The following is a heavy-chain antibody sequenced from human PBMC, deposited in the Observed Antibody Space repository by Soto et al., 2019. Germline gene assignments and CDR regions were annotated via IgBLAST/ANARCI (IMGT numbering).Heavy chain of an antibody. CDR1: GFTFSSYA. V-gene: IGHV3-23*01. CDR2: ISGSGGST. J-gene: IGHJ6*02. Sequence: EVQLLESGGGLVQPGGSLRLSCAASGFTFSSYAMSWVRQAPGKRLEWVSAISGSGGSTYYADSVKGRFTISRDNSKNTLYLQMNSLRAEDTAVYYCARMDGDYDFWSGYYTDYYYYGMDVWGQGTTVTVSS. CDR3: ARMDGDYDFWSGYYTDYYYYGMDV. D-gene: IGHD3-3*01.